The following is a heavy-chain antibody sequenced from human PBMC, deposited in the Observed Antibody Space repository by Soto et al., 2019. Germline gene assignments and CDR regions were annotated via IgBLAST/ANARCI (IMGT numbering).Heavy chain of an antibody. J-gene: IGHJ4*02. Sequence: EVQLLGSGGGLVQPGGSLRLSCAASGFTFSSYAMSWVRQAPGKGLEWVSAISGSGGSTYYADSVKGRFTISRDNSKNTLYLQMNSLRAEDTAVYYCAKDARRETVTNGAVDYWGQGTLVTVSS. D-gene: IGHD4-17*01. CDR1: GFTFSSYA. CDR2: ISGSGGST. CDR3: AKDARRETVTNGAVDY. V-gene: IGHV3-23*01.